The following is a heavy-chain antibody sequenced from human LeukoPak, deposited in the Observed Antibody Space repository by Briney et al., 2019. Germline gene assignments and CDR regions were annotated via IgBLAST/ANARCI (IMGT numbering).Heavy chain of an antibody. V-gene: IGHV4-59*01. CDR3: ARIDSSVWPYFDY. D-gene: IGHD6-19*01. J-gene: IGHJ4*02. CDR2: IYYSGST. CDR1: GGSISSYY. Sequence: PSETLSLTCTVSGGSISSYYWSWIRQPPGKGLEWIGYIYYSGSTNYNPSLKSRVTISVDTSKNQFSLKLSSVTAADTAVYYCARIDSSVWPYFDYWGQGALVTASS.